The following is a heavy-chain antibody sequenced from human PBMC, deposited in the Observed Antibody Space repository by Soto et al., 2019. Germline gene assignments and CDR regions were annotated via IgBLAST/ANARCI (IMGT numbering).Heavy chain of an antibody. J-gene: IGHJ6*02. D-gene: IGHD2-15*01. Sequence: GXSVKVSCKASGYTFTCYYMHWVRQAPGQGLEWMGWINPNSGGTNYAQKFQGRVTMTRDTSISTAYMELSRLRSDDTAVYYCARSELLDYYYYGMDVWGQGTTVTVSS. CDR2: INPNSGGT. CDR3: ARSELLDYYYYGMDV. V-gene: IGHV1-2*02. CDR1: GYTFTCYY.